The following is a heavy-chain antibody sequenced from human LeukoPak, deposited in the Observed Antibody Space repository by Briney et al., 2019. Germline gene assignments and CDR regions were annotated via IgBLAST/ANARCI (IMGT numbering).Heavy chain of an antibody. CDR1: GFTFSSYS. D-gene: IGHD6-13*01. V-gene: IGHV3-21*01. J-gene: IGHJ4*02. CDR3: ARMSIAAAGTFDY. Sequence: GGSLRLSCAASGFTFSSYSMNWVRQAPGKGLEWASSISSSSSYIYYADSVEGRFTISRDNAKNSLYLQMNSLRAEDTAVYYCARMSIAAAGTFDYWGQGTLVTVSS. CDR2: ISSSSSYI.